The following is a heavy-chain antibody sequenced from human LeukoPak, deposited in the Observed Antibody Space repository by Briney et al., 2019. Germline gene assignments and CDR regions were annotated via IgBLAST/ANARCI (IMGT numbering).Heavy chain of an antibody. V-gene: IGHV1-8*01. Sequence: ASVKVSCKASGYTFTSYDINWMRQATGQGLEWMGWMNPNSGNTGYAQKFQGRVTMTRNTSISTAYMELSSLRSEDTAVYYCARGLRVVVPAAMGYWFDPWGQGTLVTVSS. CDR2: MNPNSGNT. CDR3: ARGLRVVVPAAMGYWFDP. J-gene: IGHJ5*02. D-gene: IGHD2-2*01. CDR1: GYTFTSYD.